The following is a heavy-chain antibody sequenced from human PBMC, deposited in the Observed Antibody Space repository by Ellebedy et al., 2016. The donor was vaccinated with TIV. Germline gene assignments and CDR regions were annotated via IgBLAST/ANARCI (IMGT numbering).Heavy chain of an antibody. CDR2: INHGGST. V-gene: IGHV4-39*07. CDR1: GGSISSSSYY. D-gene: IGHD6-13*01. Sequence: ESLKISCTVSGGSISSSSYYWGWIRQPPGKGLEWIGEINHGGSTNYNPSLKSRVTISVDTSKNQFSLKLSSVTAADTAVYYCARARGGSSWYLRVCYFDYWGQGTLVTVSS. J-gene: IGHJ4*02. CDR3: ARARGGSSWYLRVCYFDY.